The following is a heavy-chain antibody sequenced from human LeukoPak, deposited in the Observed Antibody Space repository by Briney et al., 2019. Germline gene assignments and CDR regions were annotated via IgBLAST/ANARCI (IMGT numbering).Heavy chain of an antibody. D-gene: IGHD3-3*01. V-gene: IGHV4-34*01. CDR1: GGSFSGFY. CDR2: INHSGST. J-gene: IGHJ1*01. Sequence: SETLSLTCAVYGGSFSGFYWTWIRQPPGKGLEWIGEINHSGSTNYNPSLKSRVTISVDTSKNQFSLKLSSVTVADTAVHYCARRSGYSYFQHWGQGTLVTVSS. CDR3: ARRSGYSYFQH.